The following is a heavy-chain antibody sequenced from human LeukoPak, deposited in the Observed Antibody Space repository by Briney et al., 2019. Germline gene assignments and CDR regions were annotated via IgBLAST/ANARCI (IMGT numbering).Heavy chain of an antibody. CDR1: GFTFSSYS. D-gene: IGHD2-21*01. CDR3: AKFLPTHIVVANYYFDY. J-gene: IGHJ4*02. Sequence: GGSLRLPCAASGFTFSSYSMNWVRQAPGKGLEWVSAISGSGGSTYYADSVKGRFTISRDNSKNTLYLQMNSLRAEDTAVYYCAKFLPTHIVVANYYFDYWGQGTLVTVSS. V-gene: IGHV3-23*01. CDR2: ISGSGGST.